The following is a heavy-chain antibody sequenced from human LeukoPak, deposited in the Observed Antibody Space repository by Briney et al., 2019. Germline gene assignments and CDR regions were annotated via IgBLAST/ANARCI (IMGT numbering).Heavy chain of an antibody. CDR2: ISSSSSYI. V-gene: IGHV3-21*01. CDR3: ARDAPDDYGDYDGDAFDI. CDR1: GFTFSSYS. Sequence: NPGGSLRLSCAASGFTFSSYSMNWVRQAPGKGLEWVSSISSSSSYIYYADSVKGRFTISRDNAKNSLYLQMNSLRAEDTAVYYCARDAPDDYGDYDGDAFDIWGQGTMVTVSS. D-gene: IGHD4-17*01. J-gene: IGHJ3*02.